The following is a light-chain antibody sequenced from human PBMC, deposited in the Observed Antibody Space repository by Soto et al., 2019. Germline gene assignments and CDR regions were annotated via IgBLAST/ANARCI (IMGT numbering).Light chain of an antibody. CDR2: DAS. Sequence: DIQMTQSPSTLPAYVGDTVTITCRASQGINSGLAWYQQRSGKVPKLLIYDASSLESGVPSRFSGSGSGTEFTLTITSLQPEDFATYYCQQSDGYFLTFGGGTKVDIK. V-gene: IGKV1-5*01. CDR3: QQSDGYFLT. CDR1: QGINSG. J-gene: IGKJ4*01.